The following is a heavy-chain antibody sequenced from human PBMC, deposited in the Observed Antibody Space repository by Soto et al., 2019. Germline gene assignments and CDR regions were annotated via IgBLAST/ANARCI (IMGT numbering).Heavy chain of an antibody. CDR2: ISYDGSNK. CDR1: GFTFSSYA. V-gene: IGHV3-30-3*01. CDR3: ARVGQYDFWSGYYFDY. J-gene: IGHJ4*02. D-gene: IGHD3-3*01. Sequence: QVQLVESGGGVVQPGRSLRLSCAASGFTFSSYAMHWVRQAPGKGLEWVAVISYDGSNKYYADSVKGRFTISRDNSKNTLYLQMNSLRAEDTAVYYCARVGQYDFWSGYYFDYWGQGTLVTVSS.